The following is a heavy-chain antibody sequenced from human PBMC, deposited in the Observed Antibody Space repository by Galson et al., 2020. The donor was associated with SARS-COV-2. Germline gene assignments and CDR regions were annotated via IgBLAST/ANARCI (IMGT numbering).Heavy chain of an antibody. CDR2: ISSSSSYI. V-gene: IGHV3-21*01. D-gene: IGHD3-10*01. CDR1: GFTFSSYS. CDR3: ARDRGLWLGDYDAFDI. J-gene: IGHJ3*02. Sequence: GESLKISCAASGFTFSSYSMNWVRQAPGKGLEWVSSISSSSSYIYYADSVKGRFTISRDNAKNSLYLQMNSLRAEDTAVYYCARDRGLWLGDYDAFDIWGQGTMVTVSS.